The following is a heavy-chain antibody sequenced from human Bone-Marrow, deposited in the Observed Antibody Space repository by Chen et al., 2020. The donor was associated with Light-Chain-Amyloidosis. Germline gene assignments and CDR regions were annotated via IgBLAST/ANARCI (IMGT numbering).Heavy chain of an antibody. CDR1: GFTVSNNY. CDR2: IYSNGKT. Sequence: EVQVVESGGGLIQPGGSLRLSCAASGFTVSNNYLSWVRQAPGKGLEWVSFIYSNGKTYYADSVKGRFTISRDKSKNTLYLQMNSLRAEDTAVYYGKARPSWGQGTLVTVSS. CDR3: KARPS. V-gene: IGHV3-53*01. J-gene: IGHJ5*02.